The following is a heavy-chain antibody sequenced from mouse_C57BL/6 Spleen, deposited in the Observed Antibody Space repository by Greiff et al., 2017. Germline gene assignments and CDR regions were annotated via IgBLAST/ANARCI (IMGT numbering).Heavy chain of an antibody. CDR2: IYPGGGYT. D-gene: IGHD1-1*01. V-gene: IGHV1-63*01. CDR1: GYTFTNYW. J-gene: IGHJ4*01. CDR3: ARRGSTVVGAMDY. Sequence: QVQLKESGAELVRPGTSVKMSCKASGYTFTNYWIGWAKQRPGHGLEWIGDIYPGGGYTNYNEKFKGKATLTADKSSSTAYMQFSSLTSEDSAIYYCARRGSTVVGAMDYWGQGTSVTVSS.